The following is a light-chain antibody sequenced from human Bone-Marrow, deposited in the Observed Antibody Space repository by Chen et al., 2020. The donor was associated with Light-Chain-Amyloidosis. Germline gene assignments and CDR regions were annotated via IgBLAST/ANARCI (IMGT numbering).Light chain of an antibody. Sequence: DIVMTQSPDSLAVSLGERATINCKSSQSILYSSNNKNYLAWYQQKPGQPPKLLLYWASTRESGVPERFSGSGSGTDFTLTISSLQAEDVAVYFCQQFYTGPITFGGGTKVDLK. CDR1: QSILYSSNNKNY. V-gene: IGKV4-1*01. CDR3: QQFYTGPIT. CDR2: WAS. J-gene: IGKJ4*01.